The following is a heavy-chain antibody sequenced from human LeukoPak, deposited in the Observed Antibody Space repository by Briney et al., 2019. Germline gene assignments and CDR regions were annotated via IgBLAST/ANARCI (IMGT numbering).Heavy chain of an antibody. D-gene: IGHD3-16*01. J-gene: IGHJ6*03. CDR3: ARETSQKGAHYMDV. CDR2: IYYSGST. Sequence: SETLSLTCTVSSASITSSPYFWSWIRQPPGKGLEWIGYIYYSGSTNYNPSLKSRVTISVDTSKNQFSLKLSSVTAADTAVYYCARETSQKGAHYMDVWGKGTTVTISS. CDR1: SASITSSPYF. V-gene: IGHV4-61*01.